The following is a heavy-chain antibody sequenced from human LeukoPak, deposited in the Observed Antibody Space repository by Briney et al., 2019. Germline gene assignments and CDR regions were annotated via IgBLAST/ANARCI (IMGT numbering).Heavy chain of an antibody. J-gene: IGHJ5*01. V-gene: IGHV3-48*03. CDR3: ARDRVVSGRFGEVAS. Sequence: GGSLRLSCAASGFTFSNYEMNWVRQAPGKGLEWISYISSSGNTIYYADSVKGRFTISSDDAKNSLYLQMSSLRADDTAVYYCARDRVVSGRFGEVASWGQGTLVTVSS. D-gene: IGHD3-10*01. CDR1: GFTFSNYE. CDR2: ISSSGNTI.